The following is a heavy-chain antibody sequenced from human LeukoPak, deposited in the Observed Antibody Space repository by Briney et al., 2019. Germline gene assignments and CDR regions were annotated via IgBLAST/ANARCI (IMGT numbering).Heavy chain of an antibody. CDR2: IIPISGTA. V-gene: IGHV1-69*05. Sequence: SVKVSCKASGGTFSSYAISWVRQASGQGLEWMGGIIPISGTANYAQKFQGRVTITTDESTSTAYMELSSLRSEDTAVYYCATKRRYSSDYYMDVWGKGTTVTVSS. D-gene: IGHD5-18*01. J-gene: IGHJ6*03. CDR1: GGTFSSYA. CDR3: ATKRRYSSDYYMDV.